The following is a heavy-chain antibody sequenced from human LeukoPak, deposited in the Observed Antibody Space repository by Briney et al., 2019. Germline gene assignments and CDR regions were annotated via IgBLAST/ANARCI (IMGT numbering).Heavy chain of an antibody. D-gene: IGHD1-26*01. V-gene: IGHV4-4*07. CDR1: GDSISSYY. Sequence: SETLSLTCTVSGDSISSYYWSWIRQPAGRGLEWIGRIYTSGSPNYNTSLKSRVTMSVDTSKNQFSLKLTSVTAADTAVYYCARVAPGGSYRYYYFYMDVWGKGTTVTVSS. CDR2: IYTSGSP. J-gene: IGHJ6*03. CDR3: ARVAPGGSYRYYYFYMDV.